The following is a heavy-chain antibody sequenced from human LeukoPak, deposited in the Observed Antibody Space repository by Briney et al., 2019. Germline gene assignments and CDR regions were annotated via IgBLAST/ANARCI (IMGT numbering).Heavy chain of an antibody. J-gene: IGHJ4*02. CDR1: GFTFSSYS. CDR2: ISSSSSYI. D-gene: IGHD6-19*01. CDR3: ARVEYSSGWYADY. V-gene: IGHV3-21*01. Sequence: GGSLRLSCAASGFTFSSYSMNWVRQAPGKGLEWVSSISSSSSYIYYADSVKGRFTISRDNAKNSLYLQMNSLRAEGTAVYYCARVEYSSGWYADYWGQGTLVTVSS.